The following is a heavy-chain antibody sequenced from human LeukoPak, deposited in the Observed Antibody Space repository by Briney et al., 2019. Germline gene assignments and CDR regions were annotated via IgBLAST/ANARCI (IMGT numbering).Heavy chain of an antibody. CDR3: SAVVVPATKQKSDYYYYMDV. V-gene: IGHV4-61*02. CDR1: GGSISSCSYY. J-gene: IGHJ6*03. D-gene: IGHD2-2*01. Sequence: PSETLSLTCTVSGGSISSCSYYWSWIRQPAGKGLEWIGRIYTSGSTNYNPSLKSRVTISVDTSKNHFSLKLSSVTAADTAVYYCSAVVVPATKQKSDYYYYMDVWGKGTTVTVYS. CDR2: IYTSGST.